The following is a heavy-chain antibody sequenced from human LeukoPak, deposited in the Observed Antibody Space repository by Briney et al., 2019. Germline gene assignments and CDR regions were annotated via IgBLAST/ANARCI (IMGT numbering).Heavy chain of an antibody. J-gene: IGHJ3*02. CDR1: GYTFTSYG. CDR2: ISAYNGNT. Sequence: ASVKVSCKASGYTFTSYGISWVRQAPGQGLEWMGWISAYNGNTNYAQKLQGRVTMTTDTSTSTAYMELRSLRSDDTAVYYCARDCYPDYGDYERGAFDIWGQGTMVTVSS. V-gene: IGHV1-18*01. D-gene: IGHD4-17*01. CDR3: ARDCYPDYGDYERGAFDI.